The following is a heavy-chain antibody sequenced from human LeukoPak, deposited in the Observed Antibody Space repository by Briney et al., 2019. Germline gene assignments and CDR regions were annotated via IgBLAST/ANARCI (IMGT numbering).Heavy chain of an antibody. V-gene: IGHV3-30*02. CDR2: IRYDGSNK. CDR3: ARGRYSYGPDYYYYYYMDV. D-gene: IGHD5-18*01. Sequence: GGSLRLSCAASGFTFSSYGMHWVRQAPGKGLEWVAFIRYDGSNKYYADSVKGRFTISRDNSKNTLYLQMNSLRAEDTAVYYCARGRYSYGPDYYYYYYMDVWGKGTTVTVSS. J-gene: IGHJ6*03. CDR1: GFTFSSYG.